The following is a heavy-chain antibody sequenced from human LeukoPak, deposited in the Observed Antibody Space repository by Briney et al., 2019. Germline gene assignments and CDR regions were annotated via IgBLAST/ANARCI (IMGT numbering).Heavy chain of an antibody. CDR1: GFTFSDYY. J-gene: IGHJ4*02. V-gene: IGHV3-11*05. Sequence: PGGSLRLSCAASGFTFSDYYMSWIRQAPGKGLEWVAYISYSSSYTNYADSVKGQFTISRDNAKKSLYLQMSSLRAEDTAVYYCARGGLYGDWIFDSWGQGTRVTVSS. D-gene: IGHD4-17*01. CDR3: ARGGLYGDWIFDS. CDR2: ISYSSSYT.